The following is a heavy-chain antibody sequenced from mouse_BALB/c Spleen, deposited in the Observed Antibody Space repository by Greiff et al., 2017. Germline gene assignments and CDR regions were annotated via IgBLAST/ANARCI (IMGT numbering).Heavy chain of an antibody. CDR3: ARLYYYGSSYYAMDY. D-gene: IGHD1-1*01. CDR1: GFTFSSYT. CDR2: ISNGGGST. Sequence: EVQGVESGGGLVQPGGSLKLSCAASGFTFSSYTMSWVRQTPEKRLEWVAYISNGGGSTYYPDTVKGRFTISRDNAKNTLYLQMSSLKSEDTAMYYCARLYYYGSSYYAMDYWGQGTSVTVSS. J-gene: IGHJ4*01. V-gene: IGHV5-12-2*01.